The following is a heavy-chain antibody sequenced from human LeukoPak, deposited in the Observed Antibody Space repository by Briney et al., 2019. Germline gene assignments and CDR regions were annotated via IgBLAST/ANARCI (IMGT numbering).Heavy chain of an antibody. CDR2: FDPEDGET. D-gene: IGHD3-22*01. Sequence: ASAKVSCKVSGYTLTELSMHWVRQAPGKGLEWMGGFDPEDGETIYAQKFQGRVTMTEDTSTDTAYMELSSLRSEDTAVYYCARGRNDDSSGYCPFDPWGQGTLVTVSS. CDR3: ARGRNDDSSGYCPFDP. V-gene: IGHV1-24*01. CDR1: GYTLTELS. J-gene: IGHJ5*02.